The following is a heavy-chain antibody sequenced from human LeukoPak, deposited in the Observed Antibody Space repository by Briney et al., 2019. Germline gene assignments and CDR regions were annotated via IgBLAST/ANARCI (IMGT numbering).Heavy chain of an antibody. CDR2: IKQDGSEN. J-gene: IGHJ4*02. CDR3: ARARSQQWLVPRY. D-gene: IGHD6-19*01. CDR1: GFTFSSYC. Sequence: GGSLRLSCAASGFTFSSYCMSWVRQPPGKGQEWVASIKQDGSENYYVDSVKGRFTISRDNAKNSLYLQMNSLRAEDTAVYYCARARSQQWLVPRYWGQGTLVTVSS. V-gene: IGHV3-7*01.